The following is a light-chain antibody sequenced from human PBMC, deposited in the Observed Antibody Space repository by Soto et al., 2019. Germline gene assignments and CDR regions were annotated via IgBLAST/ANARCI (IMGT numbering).Light chain of an antibody. Sequence: QSALTQVASVSGSPGQSITISCTGTSGDVGGHDYVSWYQQYPGKAPKLMIYDVSNRPSGVSNRFSGSKSGNTASLTISGLQAEDEADYYCSSYTSSSTLGVFGTGTKLTVL. CDR3: SSYTSSSTLGV. CDR1: SGDVGGHDY. J-gene: IGLJ1*01. V-gene: IGLV2-14*03. CDR2: DVS.